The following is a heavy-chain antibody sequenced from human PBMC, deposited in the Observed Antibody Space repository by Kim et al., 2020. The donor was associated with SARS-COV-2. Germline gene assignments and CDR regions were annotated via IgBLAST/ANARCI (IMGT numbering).Heavy chain of an antibody. CDR2: IYYSGST. V-gene: IGHV4-39*01. J-gene: IGHJ4*02. D-gene: IGHD3-3*01. CDR1: GGSISSSSYY. CDR3: ARRGLYYDFWSGYYKGGFFDY. Sequence: SETLSLTCTVSGGSISSSSYYWGWIRQPPGKRLEWIGSIYYSGSTYYNPSLKSRVTISVDTSKNQFSLKLSSVTAADTAVYYCARRGLYYDFWSGYYKGGFFDYWGQGTLVTVSS.